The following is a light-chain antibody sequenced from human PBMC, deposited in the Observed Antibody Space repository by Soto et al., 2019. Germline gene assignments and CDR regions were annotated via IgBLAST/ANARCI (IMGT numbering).Light chain of an antibody. CDR3: SAWDDSLNGVV. J-gene: IGLJ2*01. V-gene: IGLV1-40*01. Sequence: QSVLTQPPSVSGAPGQRVTISCTGSSSNIGAGYDVHWYQQLPGTAPKLLIFFGSHRPSGVSDRFSGSKSGSSASLAISGIQSEDEAEYYCSAWDDSLNGVVFGGGTKLTVL. CDR1: SSNIGAGYD. CDR2: FGS.